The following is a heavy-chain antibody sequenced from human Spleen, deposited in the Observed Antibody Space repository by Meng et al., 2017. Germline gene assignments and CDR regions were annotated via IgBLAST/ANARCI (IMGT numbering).Heavy chain of an antibody. CDR2: IKQDGSEK. Sequence: GGSLRLSCAASGFTFSSYWMSWVRQAPGKGLEWVANIKQDGSEKYYVDSVKGRFTISRDNAKNSLYLQVNSLRAEDTALYYCAKYSYGLGDYFDYWGQGALVTVSS. V-gene: IGHV3-7*03. CDR1: GFTFSSYW. CDR3: AKYSYGLGDYFDY. D-gene: IGHD3-10*01. J-gene: IGHJ4*02.